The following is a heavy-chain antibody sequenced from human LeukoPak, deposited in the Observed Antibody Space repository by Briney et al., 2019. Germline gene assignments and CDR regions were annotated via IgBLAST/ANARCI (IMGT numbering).Heavy chain of an antibody. CDR2: INTNTGNP. CDR3: ATTPVSSTYYYYYYMDV. CDR1: GYSFTNYA. V-gene: IGHV7-4-1*02. J-gene: IGHJ6*03. D-gene: IGHD1-14*01. Sequence: ASVKVSCKASGYSFTNYAMNWVRQAPGQGLEWMGWINTNTGNPTYAQGFTGRFVFSLDTSVSTAYLQISSLKAEDTAVYYCATTPVSSTYYYYYYMDVWGKGTTVTVSS.